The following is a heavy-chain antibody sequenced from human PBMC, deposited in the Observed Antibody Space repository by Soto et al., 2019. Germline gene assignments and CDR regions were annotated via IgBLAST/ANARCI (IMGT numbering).Heavy chain of an antibody. V-gene: IGHV1-24*01. D-gene: IGHD2-8*01. CDR2: FDPEDGET. CDR3: AGIRDIVLMAKAFDP. Sequence: ASVKVSCKVSGYTLTELSMHWVRQAPGKGLEWMGGFDPEDGETIYAQKFQGRVTMTEDTSTDTAYMELSSLRSEDTAAYYCAGIRDIVLMAKAFDPWGQGTLVTVSS. CDR1: GYTLTELS. J-gene: IGHJ5*02.